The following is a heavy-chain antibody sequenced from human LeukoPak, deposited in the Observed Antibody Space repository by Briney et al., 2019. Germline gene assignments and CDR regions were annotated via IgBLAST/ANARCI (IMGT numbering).Heavy chain of an antibody. Sequence: GGSLRLSCAASGFTFSSYGMHWVRQAPGKGLEWVAVISYDGSNKYYADSVKGRFTISRDNSKNTLYLQMNSLRDEDTAVYYCAKDFLEEYYYYGMDVWGQGTTVTVSS. J-gene: IGHJ6*02. D-gene: IGHD1-1*01. V-gene: IGHV3-30*18. CDR3: AKDFLEEYYYYGMDV. CDR2: ISYDGSNK. CDR1: GFTFSSYG.